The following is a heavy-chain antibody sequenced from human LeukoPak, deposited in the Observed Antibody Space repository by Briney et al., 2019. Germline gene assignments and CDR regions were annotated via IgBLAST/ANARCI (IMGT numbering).Heavy chain of an antibody. D-gene: IGHD5-18*01. J-gene: IGHJ4*02. Sequence: GGSLRLSCAASGFTFSSHWMAWVRQSPEKGLEWVANIKQDGSEKYYVDSMKGRLTISRDNAKNSLYLQMNSLRAEDTAMYYCARRATTERGHSYGLDFWGQGTLVTVSS. CDR1: GFTFSSHW. V-gene: IGHV3-7*01. CDR3: ARRATTERGHSYGLDF. CDR2: IKQDGSEK.